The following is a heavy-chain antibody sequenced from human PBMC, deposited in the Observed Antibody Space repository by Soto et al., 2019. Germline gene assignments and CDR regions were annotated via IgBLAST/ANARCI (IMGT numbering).Heavy chain of an antibody. CDR1: GFTFSSYG. J-gene: IGHJ6*02. D-gene: IGHD4-17*01. CDR2: ISYDGSNK. Sequence: QVQLVESGGGVVQPGRSLRLSCAASGFTFSSYGMHWVRQAPGKGLEWVAVISYDGSNKYYADSVKGRFTISRDNSKNTLLLQMNSLRAEDKAVYYCAKVGGKTTVTTYYYYYGMDVWGQGTTVTVSS. CDR3: AKVGGKTTVTTYYYYYGMDV. V-gene: IGHV3-30*18.